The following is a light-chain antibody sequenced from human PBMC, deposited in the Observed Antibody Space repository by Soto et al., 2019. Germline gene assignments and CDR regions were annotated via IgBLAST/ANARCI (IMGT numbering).Light chain of an antibody. J-gene: IGKJ4*01. CDR1: QTVSSRF. CDR3: MQDVTSPLT. Sequence: ETGFAQSPGSPYQSPGETAIHCWRASQTVSSRFLVWYQQKPGQAPRLLIYGALSRATDIPDRFSGSGSGTDFTLNISRLEAEDFAFYYCMQDVTSPLTFGGGTKVDI. V-gene: IGKV3-20*01. CDR2: GAL.